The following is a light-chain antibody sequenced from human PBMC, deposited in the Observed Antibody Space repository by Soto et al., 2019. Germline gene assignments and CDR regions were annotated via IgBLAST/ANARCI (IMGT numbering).Light chain of an antibody. V-gene: IGLV2-14*01. CDR2: DVT. CDR1: SSDVGAYDF. Sequence: QSALTQPASVSGSPGQSITISCTGTSSDVGAYDFVSWYQHYPGKAPKLVTFDVTHRPPGISDRFSGSKSANTASLTISCLQAEDEAFDYCSSYTPRSTLVFGGGTKLTVL. CDR3: SSYTPRSTLV. J-gene: IGLJ2*01.